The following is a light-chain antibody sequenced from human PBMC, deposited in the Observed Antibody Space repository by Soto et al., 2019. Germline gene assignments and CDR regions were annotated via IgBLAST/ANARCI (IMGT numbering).Light chain of an antibody. Sequence: IVMTQSPATLSVSPGERATLSCRASQSVSSNLAWYQQKPGQGPRLLIYGASTRATGIPARFSGSGSGTESTSTISTLQSENFAVYICQQIKNWLRTTSGEGTKVK. CDR1: QSVSSN. CDR2: GAS. J-gene: IGKJ4*01. CDR3: QQIKNWLRTT. V-gene: IGKV3-15*01.